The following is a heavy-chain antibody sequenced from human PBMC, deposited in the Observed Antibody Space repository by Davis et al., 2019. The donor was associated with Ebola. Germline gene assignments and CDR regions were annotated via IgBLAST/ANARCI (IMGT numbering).Heavy chain of an antibody. CDR3: ARGGRFYYYGSGSYGGNWFDP. CDR2: INHSGST. Sequence: SQTLSLTCAVYGRSSARYYLHLLRRPQGRRLAWIGEINHSGSTNYNPSLKSRVTISVDTSKNQFSLKLSSVTAADTAVYYCARGGRFYYYGSGSYGGNWFDPWGQGTLVTVSS. V-gene: IGHV4-34*01. CDR1: GRSSARYY. J-gene: IGHJ5*02. D-gene: IGHD3-10*01.